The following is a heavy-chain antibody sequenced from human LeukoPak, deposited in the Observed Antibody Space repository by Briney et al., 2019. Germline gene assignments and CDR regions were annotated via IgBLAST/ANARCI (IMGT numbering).Heavy chain of an antibody. D-gene: IGHD2-2*01. Sequence: GGSLRLSCTASGFSVNNNYMTWVRQAPGKGLEWVSLIYSGASGSTYYADSVKARFTISRDSFKNTLYLQMNNLRSDDTAVYYCARARGDIVVVPAAIWFDPWGQGTLVTVSS. J-gene: IGHJ5*02. V-gene: IGHV3-53*05. CDR2: IYSGASGST. CDR3: ARARGDIVVVPAAIWFDP. CDR1: GFSVNNNY.